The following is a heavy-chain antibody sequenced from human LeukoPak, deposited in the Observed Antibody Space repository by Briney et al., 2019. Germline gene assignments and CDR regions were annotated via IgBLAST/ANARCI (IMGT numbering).Heavy chain of an antibody. J-gene: IGHJ6*02. CDR1: GFTFDDYA. CDR2: ISWNSGSI. V-gene: IGHV3-9*01. CDR3: AKSYHSGGHPMYGYYYYGMDV. Sequence: PGGSLRLSCAASGFTFDDYAMHWVRQAPGKGLEWVSGISWNSGSIGYADSVKGRFTISRDNAKNSLYLQMNSLRAEDTALYYCAKSYHSGGHPMYGYYYYGMDVWGQGTTVTVPS. D-gene: IGHD2-8*01.